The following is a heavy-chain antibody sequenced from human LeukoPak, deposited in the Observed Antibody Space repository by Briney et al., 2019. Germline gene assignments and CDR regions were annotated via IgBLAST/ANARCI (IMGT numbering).Heavy chain of an antibody. D-gene: IGHD4-17*01. Sequence: SETLSLTCTVSGGSINSYFWTWIRQSAGKGLECIGRIHSSGNNNYNPSINSRVTMSLDTSKNQFSLKLTSVTVADTAVYYCGRDGALNYGDYWYFDLWGRGTLVTVSS. J-gene: IGHJ2*01. CDR3: GRDGALNYGDYWYFDL. CDR2: IHSSGNN. CDR1: GGSINSYF. V-gene: IGHV4-4*07.